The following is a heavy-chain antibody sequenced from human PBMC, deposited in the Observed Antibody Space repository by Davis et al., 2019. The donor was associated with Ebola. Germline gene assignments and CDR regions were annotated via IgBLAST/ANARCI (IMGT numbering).Heavy chain of an antibody. Sequence: PGGSLRLSCAASGFTFSSYSMNWVRQAPGKGLEWVSSISSSSSYIYYADSVKGRFTISRDNAKNSLYLQMNSLRAEDTALYYCAKDRGPVNPPAAFDIWGQGTMVTVSS. CDR2: ISSSSSYI. V-gene: IGHV3-21*04. D-gene: IGHD3-16*01. CDR3: AKDRGPVNPPAAFDI. CDR1: GFTFSSYS. J-gene: IGHJ3*02.